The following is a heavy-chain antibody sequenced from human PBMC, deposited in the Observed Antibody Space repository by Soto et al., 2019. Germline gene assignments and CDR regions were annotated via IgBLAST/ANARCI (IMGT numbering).Heavy chain of an antibody. J-gene: IGHJ5*02. D-gene: IGHD3-3*01. CDR2: INPNSGGT. CDR1: GYTFTGYY. Sequence: ASVKVSCKASGYTFTGYYMHWVRQAPGQGLEWMGWINPNSGGTNYAQKFQGRVTMTRDTSISTAYMELSRLRSDDTAVYYCARDLNYDWWSGYAGVNWFDRWGQGTLVTVSS. CDR3: ARDLNYDWWSGYAGVNWFDR. V-gene: IGHV1-2*02.